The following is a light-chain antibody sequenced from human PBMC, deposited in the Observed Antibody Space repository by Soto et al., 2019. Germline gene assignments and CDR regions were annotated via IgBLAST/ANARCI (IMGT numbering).Light chain of an antibody. Sequence: EIVLTQSPATLSLSPGERATLSCRASQRMSSYLAWYQQKPGQAPRLLIYDATNRAAGIPGRFSGSGSGTDFTLTISSLEPEDFAVYYCQQRFNWPPTFGGGTKVEI. CDR3: QQRFNWPPT. CDR2: DAT. V-gene: IGKV3-11*01. CDR1: QRMSSY. J-gene: IGKJ4*01.